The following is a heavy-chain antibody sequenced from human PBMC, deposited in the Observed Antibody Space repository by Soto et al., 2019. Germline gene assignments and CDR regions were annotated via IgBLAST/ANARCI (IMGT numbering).Heavy chain of an antibody. J-gene: IGHJ4*02. CDR2: ISGSGGST. V-gene: IGHV3-23*01. CDR3: AKRATGTYFDY. D-gene: IGHD1-1*01. Sequence: EVQLLESGGGLVQPGGSLRLSCAASGFTFSNYAMNWVRQAPGKGLEWVAVISGSGGSTYYADSVKGRFTISRDNSKNTLYLQMNSLRAEDTAVYYCAKRATGTYFDYWGQGTLVTVSS. CDR1: GFTFSNYA.